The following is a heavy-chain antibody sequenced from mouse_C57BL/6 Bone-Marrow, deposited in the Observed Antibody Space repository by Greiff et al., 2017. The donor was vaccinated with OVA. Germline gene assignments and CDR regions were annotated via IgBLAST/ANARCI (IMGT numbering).Heavy chain of an antibody. Sequence: LQPSGAELARLGASVKLSCKASGYTFTSYGISWVKQRTGQGLEWIGEIYPRSGITSYHAKFKGKATLTADKDNSTAYLELRSLTSEDAAVDFCACSNLQDDGIDYWGQGTSVTVSA. D-gene: IGHD2-5*01. CDR2: IYPRSGIT. CDR1: GYTFTSYG. J-gene: IGHJ4*01. V-gene: IGHV1-81*01. CDR3: ACSNLQDDGIDY.